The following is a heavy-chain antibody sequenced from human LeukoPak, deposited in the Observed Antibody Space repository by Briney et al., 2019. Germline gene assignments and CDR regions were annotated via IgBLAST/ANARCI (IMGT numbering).Heavy chain of an antibody. Sequence: GASVKVSCKASGYTFTTYTIHWVRQAPGQRLEWMGWINAGNGNTKYSQEFQDRVTITRDTSASTVYMGLSSLRSEDTAVYYCARIRDGYNDAYDIWGQGTMVTVSS. CDR3: ARIRDGYNDAYDI. J-gene: IGHJ3*02. D-gene: IGHD5-24*01. CDR1: GYTFTTYT. CDR2: INAGNGNT. V-gene: IGHV1-3*03.